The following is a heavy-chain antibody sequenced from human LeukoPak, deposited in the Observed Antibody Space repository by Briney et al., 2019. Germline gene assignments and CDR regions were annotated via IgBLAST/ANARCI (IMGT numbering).Heavy chain of an antibody. CDR1: GVNFSSYW. V-gene: IGHV3-7*01. Sequence: GGSLRLSCAVSGVNFSSYWMSWVRQAPGKGLEWVANIKQDGSEEYYVDSVKGRFTISTDNANNSPYLQMNSLRAEDTAVYYCARHVVAVGFDYWGQGTLVAVSS. CDR2: IKQDGSEE. CDR3: ARHVVAVGFDY. D-gene: IGHD3-22*01. J-gene: IGHJ4*02.